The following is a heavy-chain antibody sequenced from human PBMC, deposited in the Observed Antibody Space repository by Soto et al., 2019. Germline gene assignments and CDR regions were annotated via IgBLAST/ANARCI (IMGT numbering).Heavy chain of an antibody. Sequence: HVQLQESGPGLVKPSETLSLTCTVSGDSVSSGGNYWSWIRQPPGEGLEWIAYIHYSGSVNYNPSLKCRVTISVDTSKKQVSVRVNSVTAADTALYYCARGGVYCGSTRCNTYYFDYRGQGPLVTVSS. CDR1: GDSVSSGGNY. D-gene: IGHD2-2*02. V-gene: IGHV4-61*08. J-gene: IGHJ4*02. CDR2: IHYSGSV. CDR3: ARGGVYCGSTRCNTYYFDY.